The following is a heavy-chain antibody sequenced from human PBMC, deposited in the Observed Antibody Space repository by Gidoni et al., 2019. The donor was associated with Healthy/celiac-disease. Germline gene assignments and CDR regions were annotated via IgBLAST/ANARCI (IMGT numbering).Heavy chain of an antibody. CDR3: AKGLTADDAFDI. V-gene: IGHV3-23*01. CDR1: GFTFSSYA. Sequence: VQLLESGGGLVQPGGSLSLSCAASGFTFSSYAMGWVRQAPGKGLAWVSAIGGSGGSTYYEDSVKGRFTISRDNAKNTLYLQMNSLRAEDTAVYYCAKGLTADDAFDIWGRGTMVTVSS. J-gene: IGHJ3*02. CDR2: IGGSGGST. D-gene: IGHD2-21*02.